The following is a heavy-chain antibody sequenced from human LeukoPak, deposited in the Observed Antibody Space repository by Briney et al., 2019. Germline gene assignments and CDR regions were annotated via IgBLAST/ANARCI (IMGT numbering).Heavy chain of an antibody. V-gene: IGHV3-23*01. CDR2: ISAGGGTT. CDR3: AKDRDGGSNTKAKGFDY. J-gene: IGHJ4*02. CDR1: GYTFSSYA. D-gene: IGHD2-8*01. Sequence: GGSLRLSCAASGYTFSSYAMSWVRQAPGEGLEWVSGISAGGGTTYYADSVKGRFTISRDKSKSTLYLQMNSLTVEDTAVYYCAKDRDGGSNTKAKGFDYWGQGTPVTVSS.